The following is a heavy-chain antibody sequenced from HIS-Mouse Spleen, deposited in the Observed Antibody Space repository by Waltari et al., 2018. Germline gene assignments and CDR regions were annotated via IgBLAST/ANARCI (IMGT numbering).Heavy chain of an antibody. CDR1: VFTFTSSA. D-gene: IGHD7-27*01. V-gene: IGHV3-30*04. Sequence: QVQLLDAGGGVSPPGRSLRLPCAACVFTFTSSARQLVRQAPGKGLDGVAVISYDGSKKYYADSVKGRFTISRDNSKNTLYLQMNSLRAEDTAVYYCARAPASNWGYYWGQGTLVTVSS. CDR2: ISYDGSKK. CDR3: ARAPASNWGYY. J-gene: IGHJ4*02.